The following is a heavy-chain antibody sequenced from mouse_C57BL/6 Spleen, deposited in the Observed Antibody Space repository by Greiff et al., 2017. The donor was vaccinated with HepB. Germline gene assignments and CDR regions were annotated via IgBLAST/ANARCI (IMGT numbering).Heavy chain of an antibody. D-gene: IGHD2-3*01. Sequence: EVQLQQSGPELVKPGASVKISCKASGYTFTDYYMNWVKQSHGKSLEWIGDINPNNGGTSYNQKFKGKATLTVDKSSSTAYMELRSLTSEDSAVYYCARSAGYYGAYWGQGTLVTVSA. CDR2: INPNNGGT. J-gene: IGHJ3*01. V-gene: IGHV1-26*01. CDR1: GYTFTDYY. CDR3: ARSAGYYGAY.